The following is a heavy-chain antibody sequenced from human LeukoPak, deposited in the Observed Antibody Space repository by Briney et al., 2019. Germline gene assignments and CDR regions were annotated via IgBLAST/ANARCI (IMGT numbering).Heavy chain of an antibody. CDR2: INPNSGGT. J-gene: IGHJ4*02. Sequence: ASMKVSCKASGYTFTGYYMHWVRQAPGQGLEWMGWINPNSGGTNYAQKFQGRVTMTRDTSISTAYMELSRPRSDDTAVYYCARDEGTYYYDSSGYYYNYWGQGTLVTVSS. CDR1: GYTFTGYY. CDR3: ARDEGTYYYDSSGYYYNY. V-gene: IGHV1-2*02. D-gene: IGHD3-22*01.